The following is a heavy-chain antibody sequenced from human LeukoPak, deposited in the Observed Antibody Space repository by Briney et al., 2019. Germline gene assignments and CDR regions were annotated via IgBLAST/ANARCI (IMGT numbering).Heavy chain of an antibody. J-gene: IGHJ6*02. V-gene: IGHV3-66*01. D-gene: IGHD3-10*01. CDR1: GFTVSSNY. CDR3: ARDRRITMVRGVIITFRYYGMDV. Sequence: GGSLRLSCAASGFTVSSNYMSWVRQAPGKGLEWVSVIYSGGSTYYADSVKGRFTISRDNSKNTLYLQMNSLRAEDTAVYYCARDRRITMVRGVIITFRYYGMDVWGQGTTVTVSS. CDR2: IYSGGST.